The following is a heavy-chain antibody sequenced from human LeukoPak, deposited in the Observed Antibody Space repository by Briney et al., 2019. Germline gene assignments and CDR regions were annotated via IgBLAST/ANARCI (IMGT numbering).Heavy chain of an antibody. J-gene: IGHJ4*02. D-gene: IGHD3-3*01. CDR3: ARDEWLSRSYYFDY. Sequence: APVKVSCKASGYTFTSYGISWVRQAPGQGLEWMGWISAYNGNTNYAQKLQGRVTMTTDTSTSTAYMELRSLRSDDTAVYYCARDEWLSRSYYFDYWGQGTLVTVSS. CDR2: ISAYNGNT. V-gene: IGHV1-18*01. CDR1: GYTFTSYG.